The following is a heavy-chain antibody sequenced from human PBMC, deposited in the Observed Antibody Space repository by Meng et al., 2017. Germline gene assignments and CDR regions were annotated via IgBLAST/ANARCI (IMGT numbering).Heavy chain of an antibody. Sequence: QVQPQEAVRGLVEPSQTLPLTCTVSGGSISSGDSYWSWIRPPPGKGLAWIGDIYFSGSTYYHPPHKSRVTITVDTSKNQFSLKLSSVTAADTAVYYCANIHTYSFDYWGQGMLVTVSS. D-gene: IGHD4-11*01. CDR2: IYFSGST. CDR1: GGSISSGDSY. CDR3: ANIHTYSFDY. J-gene: IGHJ4*02. V-gene: IGHV4-30-4*01.